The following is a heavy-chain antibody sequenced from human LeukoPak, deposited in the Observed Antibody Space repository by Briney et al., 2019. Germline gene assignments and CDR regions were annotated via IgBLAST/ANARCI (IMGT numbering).Heavy chain of an antibody. CDR3: AKAPVTTCSGAYCYPFDY. CDR2: ISVSGNT. D-gene: IGHD2-21*01. V-gene: IGHV3-23*01. J-gene: IGHJ4*02. Sequence: GGPLRLSCAASGFTLSSYAMSWVRQAPGKGLEWVSAISVSGNTYHADSVKGRFTISRDSSKNTLYLQMNRLRAEDAAVYYCAKAPVTTCSGAYCYPFDYWGQGTLVTVSS. CDR1: GFTLSSYA.